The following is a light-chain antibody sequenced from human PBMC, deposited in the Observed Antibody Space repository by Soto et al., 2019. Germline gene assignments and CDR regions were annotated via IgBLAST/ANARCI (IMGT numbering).Light chain of an antibody. CDR1: SSDVGGYNY. CDR3: SSYTSRNTYV. J-gene: IGLJ1*01. V-gene: IGLV2-14*01. CDR2: DVS. Sequence: QSALTQPASVSGSPGQSITISCTGTSSDVGGYNYVSWYHQHPGKAPKVMIYDVSNRPSGVSDRFSGSKSDNTASLTISGLQAKDEADYYCSSYTSRNTYVFGTGTKLTVL.